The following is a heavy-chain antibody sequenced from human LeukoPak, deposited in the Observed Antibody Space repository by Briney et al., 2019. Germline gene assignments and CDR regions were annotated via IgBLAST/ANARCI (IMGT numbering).Heavy chain of an antibody. D-gene: IGHD3-22*01. J-gene: IGHJ3*02. CDR1: GFTFSDYH. Sequence: TGGSLRLSCAASGFTFSDYHMSWIRQAPGKGLEWVSYISSSGSTIYYADSVKGRFTISRDNAKNSLYLQMNSLRAEDTAVYYCARATYYYDSSGYYYGAFDIWGQGTMVTVSS. V-gene: IGHV3-11*04. CDR2: ISSSGSTI. CDR3: ARATYYYDSSGYYYGAFDI.